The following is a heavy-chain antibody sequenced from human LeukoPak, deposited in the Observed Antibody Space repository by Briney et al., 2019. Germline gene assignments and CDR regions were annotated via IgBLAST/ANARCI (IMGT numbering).Heavy chain of an antibody. D-gene: IGHD3-9*01. CDR2: INPSGDST. CDR3: ARDHILTSSYWSPKPGYYYGMDV. V-gene: IGHV1-46*01. Sequence: GASVKVSCKASGYTFTSYYMHWVRQAPGQGLEWMGIINPSGDSTSYAQKFQGRVTMTRDTSTSTVYMELSSLRSEDTAVYYCARDHILTSSYWSPKPGYYYGMDVWGKGTTVTVSS. CDR1: GYTFTSYY. J-gene: IGHJ6*04.